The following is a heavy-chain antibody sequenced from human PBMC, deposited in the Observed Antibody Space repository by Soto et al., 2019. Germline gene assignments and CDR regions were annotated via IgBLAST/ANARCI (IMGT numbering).Heavy chain of an antibody. CDR2: IYHRGST. J-gene: IGHJ6*02. CDR3: AREGAIFGVVIV. CDR1: GDSISGGYY. D-gene: IGHD3-3*01. V-gene: IGHV4-38-2*02. Sequence: SETLSVTCAVSGDSISGGYYWGWIRQPPGKGLEWIGRIYHRGSTYYNPSLKSRVTISVDKSKNKFSLQLSSVTAADTAVYYCAREGAIFGVVIVWGQGNTVT.